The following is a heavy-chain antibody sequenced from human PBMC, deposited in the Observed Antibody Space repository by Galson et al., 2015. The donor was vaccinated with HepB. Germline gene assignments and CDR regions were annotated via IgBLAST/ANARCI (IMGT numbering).Heavy chain of an antibody. D-gene: IGHD3-22*01. CDR3: AVGSSGYYFERRVDY. V-gene: IGHV3-33*08. Sequence: SLRLSCAASGFTFSSYGMHWVRQAPGKGLEWVAVIWYDGSNKYYADSVKGRFTISRDNSKNTLYLQMNSLRAEDTAVYYCAVGSSGYYFERRVDYWGQGTLVTVSS. CDR2: IWYDGSNK. J-gene: IGHJ4*02. CDR1: GFTFSSYG.